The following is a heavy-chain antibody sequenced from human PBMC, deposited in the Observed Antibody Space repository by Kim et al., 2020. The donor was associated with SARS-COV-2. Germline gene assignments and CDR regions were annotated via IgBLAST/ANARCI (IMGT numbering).Heavy chain of an antibody. V-gene: IGHV3-23*01. CDR2: ISGSGGST. D-gene: IGHD3-10*01. CDR1: GFTFSSYA. Sequence: GGSLRLSCAASGFTFSSYAMSWVRQAPGKGLEWVSAISGSGGSTYYADSVKGRFTISRDNSKNTLYLQMNSLRAEDTAVYYCAKLYRPRWFGEFTESRAFDIWGQGTMATVSS. CDR3: AKLYRPRWFGEFTESRAFDI. J-gene: IGHJ3*02.